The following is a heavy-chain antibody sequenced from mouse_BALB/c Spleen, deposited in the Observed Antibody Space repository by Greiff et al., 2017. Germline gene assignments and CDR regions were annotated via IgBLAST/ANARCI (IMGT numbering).Heavy chain of an antibody. J-gene: IGHJ3*01. D-gene: IGHD1-1*01. V-gene: IGHV2-9*02. CDR1: GFSLTSYG. CDR2: IWAGGST. CDR3: ARGGTTVVATRFAY. Sequence: VQLKESGPGLVAPSQSLSITCTVSGFSLTSYGVHWVRQPPGKGLEWLGVIWAGGSTNYNSALMSRLSISKDNSKSQVFLKMNSLQTDDTAMYYCARGGTTVVATRFAYWGQGTLVTVSA.